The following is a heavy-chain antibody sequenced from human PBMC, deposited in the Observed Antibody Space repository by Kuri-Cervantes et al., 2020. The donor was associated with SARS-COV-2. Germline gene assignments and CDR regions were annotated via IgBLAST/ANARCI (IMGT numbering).Heavy chain of an antibody. CDR3: AKKGDYSNYAERPHFYYYYMDV. Sequence: GESLKISCAASGFNFSSYGMHWVRQAPGKGLEWVAFIRYDGSNKYYADSVKGRFTISRDNSKNTLYMQMNSLRAEDTAVYYCAKKGDYSNYAERPHFYYYYMDVWGKGTTVTVSS. J-gene: IGHJ6*03. D-gene: IGHD4-11*01. V-gene: IGHV3-30*02. CDR2: IRYDGSNK. CDR1: GFNFSSYG.